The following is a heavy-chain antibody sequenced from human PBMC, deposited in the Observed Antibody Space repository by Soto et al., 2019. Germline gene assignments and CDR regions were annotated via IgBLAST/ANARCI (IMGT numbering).Heavy chain of an antibody. V-gene: IGHV1-69*13. CDR2: IIPIFGTA. CDR1: GGTFSSYA. D-gene: IGHD4-4*01. CDR3: ARGISNYGYYYGMDV. Sequence: SVKVSCKASGGTFSSYAISWVRQAPGQGLEWMGGIIPIFGTANYAQKFQGRVTITADESTSTAYMELSSLRSEDTAVYYCARGISNYGYYYGMDVWGQGTTVTVSS. J-gene: IGHJ6*02.